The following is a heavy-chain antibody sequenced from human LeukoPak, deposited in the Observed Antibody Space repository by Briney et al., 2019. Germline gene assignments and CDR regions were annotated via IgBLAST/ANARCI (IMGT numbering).Heavy chain of an antibody. D-gene: IGHD6-6*01. Sequence: PWGSLRLSCAASGFTVSSNYMSWVRQAPGKGLEWIGGINSSGSTYYAASVKGRFTISRDNSKNTLYLQMTSLRAEDTAMYECATVYYSSSCIYYYYYMDVWGKGTTVTVSS. CDR3: ATVYYSSSCIYYYYYMDV. V-gene: IGHV3-53*01. CDR1: GFTVSSNY. J-gene: IGHJ6*03. CDR2: INSSGST.